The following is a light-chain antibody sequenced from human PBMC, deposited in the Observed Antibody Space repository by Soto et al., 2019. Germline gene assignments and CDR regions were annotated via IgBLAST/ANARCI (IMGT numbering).Light chain of an antibody. J-gene: IGLJ2*01. CDR2: DVT. Sequence: QSALTQPRSVSGSPGQSVTISCTGTSSDVGAYKCVSWYQQHPDKAPRLMIYDVTKRPSGVPDRFSGSKSGNTASLTISGLQAEDEADYYCCSYAGNYNLVFGGGTKLTVL. CDR1: SSDVGAYKC. V-gene: IGLV2-11*01. CDR3: CSYAGNYNLV.